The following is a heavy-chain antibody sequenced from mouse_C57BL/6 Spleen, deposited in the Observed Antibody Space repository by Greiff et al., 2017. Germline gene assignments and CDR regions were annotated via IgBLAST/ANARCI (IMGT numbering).Heavy chain of an antibody. D-gene: IGHD1-1*01. CDR2: FHPYNDDT. Sequence: QVQLKESGAELVKPGASVKMSCKASGYTFTTYPIEWMKQNHGKSLEWIGNFHPYNDDTKYNEKFKGKATLTVEKSSSTVYLELSRLTSDDSAVYYCARRGDGSSSFAYWGQGTLVTVSA. CDR1: GYTFTTYP. CDR3: ARRGDGSSSFAY. J-gene: IGHJ3*01. V-gene: IGHV1-47*01.